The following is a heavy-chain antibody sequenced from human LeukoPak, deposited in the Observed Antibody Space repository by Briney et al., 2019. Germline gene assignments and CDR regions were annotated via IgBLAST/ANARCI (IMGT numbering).Heavy chain of an antibody. Sequence: SETLSLTCTVSGGSISSYYWSWIRQPPGKGLEWIGYIYYSRSTNYNPSLKSRVTISVDTSKNQFSLKLSSVTAADTAVYYCARVRKGYFDWLLFDYWGQGTLVTVSS. D-gene: IGHD3-9*01. CDR3: ARVRKGYFDWLLFDY. CDR1: GGSISSYY. V-gene: IGHV4-59*01. J-gene: IGHJ4*02. CDR2: IYYSRST.